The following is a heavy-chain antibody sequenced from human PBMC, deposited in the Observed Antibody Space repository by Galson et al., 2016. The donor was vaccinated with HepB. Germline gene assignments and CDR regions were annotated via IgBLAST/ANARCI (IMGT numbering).Heavy chain of an antibody. J-gene: IGHJ6*02. Sequence: SLRLSCAASGFTVSTNYMSWVRQAPGKGLEWVAVIYGGGSTTSADPVKGRFTIPRPNSQNTLYLQMNSLRTEDTAVYYCARPLPNVGYGMDVWGQGTTVTVSS. CDR3: ARPLPNVGYGMDV. D-gene: IGHD2-15*01. CDR2: IYGGGST. V-gene: IGHV3-53*04. CDR1: GFTVSTNY.